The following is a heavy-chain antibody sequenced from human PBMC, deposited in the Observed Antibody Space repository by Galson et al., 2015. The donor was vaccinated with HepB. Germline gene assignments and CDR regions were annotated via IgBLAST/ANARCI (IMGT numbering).Heavy chain of an antibody. J-gene: IGHJ6*03. CDR1: GDSVSSNSAA. V-gene: IGHV6-1*01. CDR2: TYYRSKWYN. D-gene: IGHD1-14*01. Sequence: CAISGDSVSSNSAAWNWIRQSPSRGLEWLGRTYYRSKWYNDYAVSVKSRITINPDTSKNQFSLQLNSVTPEDTAVYYCARGINPPGSSYYYYMDVWGKGTTVTVSS. CDR3: ARGINPPGSSYYYYMDV.